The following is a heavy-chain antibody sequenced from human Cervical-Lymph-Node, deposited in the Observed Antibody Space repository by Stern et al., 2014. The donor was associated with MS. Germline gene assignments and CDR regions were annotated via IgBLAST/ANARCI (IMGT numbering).Heavy chain of an antibody. Sequence: QLVQSGAEVKKPGASVKVSCKASGYTFNDYYMHWVRQAPGQGLEWMGWINPNSGGTNYAQKFQDKVTMTWDMSISTAAMELSSLRFDDTAVYYCARGNWGYYYYGMDVWGQGTTVTVSS. J-gene: IGHJ6*02. V-gene: IGHV1-2*02. CDR1: GYTFNDYY. CDR3: ARGNWGYYYYGMDV. CDR2: INPNSGGT. D-gene: IGHD3-16*01.